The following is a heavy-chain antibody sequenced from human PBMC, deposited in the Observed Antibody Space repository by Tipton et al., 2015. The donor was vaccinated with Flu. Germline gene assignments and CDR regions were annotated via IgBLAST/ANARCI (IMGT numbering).Heavy chain of an antibody. CDR1: GGSISSYY. D-gene: IGHD2-21*02. CDR3: ARSCGGDRGEDHDAFDI. Sequence: TLSLTCTVSGGSISSYYWSWIRQPPGKGLEWIGYIYYSGSTYYNPSLKSRVTISVDTSKNQFSLKLSSVTAADTAVYYCARSCGGDRGEDHDAFDIWGQGTMVTVSS. CDR2: IYYSGST. J-gene: IGHJ3*02. V-gene: IGHV4-59*12.